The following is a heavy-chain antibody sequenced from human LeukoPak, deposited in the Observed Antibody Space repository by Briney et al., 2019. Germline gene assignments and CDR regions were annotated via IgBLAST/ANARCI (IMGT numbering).Heavy chain of an antibody. Sequence: GGSLRLSCAASGFTFSSYAMHWVRQAPGKGLEWVAVISYDGSNKYYADSVKGRFTISRDNSKNTLYLQMNSLRAEDTAVYYCARERNPIMTTVTTYAFDIWGQGTMVTVSS. CDR2: ISYDGSNK. J-gene: IGHJ3*02. V-gene: IGHV3-30*04. CDR3: ARERNPIMTTVTTYAFDI. D-gene: IGHD4-17*01. CDR1: GFTFSSYA.